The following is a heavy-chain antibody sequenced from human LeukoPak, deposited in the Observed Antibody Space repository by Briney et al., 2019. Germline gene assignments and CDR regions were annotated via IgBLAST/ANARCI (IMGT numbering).Heavy chain of an antibody. CDR1: GYSISSGYY. V-gene: IGHV4-38-2*02. Sequence: PSETLSLTCTVSGYSISSGYYWGWIRQPPGKGLEWIGSIYHSGSTYYNPSLKSRVTISVDTPKNQFSLKLSSVTAADTAVYYCARDYYDSSGYYPYDYYYMDVWGKGTTVTVSS. CDR2: IYHSGST. CDR3: ARDYYDSSGYYPYDYYYMDV. D-gene: IGHD3-22*01. J-gene: IGHJ6*03.